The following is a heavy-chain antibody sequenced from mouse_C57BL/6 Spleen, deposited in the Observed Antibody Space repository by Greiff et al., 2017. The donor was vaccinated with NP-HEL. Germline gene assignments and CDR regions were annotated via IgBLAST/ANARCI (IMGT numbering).Heavy chain of an antibody. CDR1: GFTFSSYG. D-gene: IGHD4-1*01. CDR2: ISSGGSYT. V-gene: IGHV5-6*01. J-gene: IGHJ4*01. Sequence: EVQGVESGGDLVKPGGSLKLSCAASGFTFSSYGMSWVRQTPDKRLEWVATISSGGSYTYYPDSVKGRFTISRDHAKNTLYLQMSSLKSEETAMDYCARHGSLGAMDYWGQGTSVTVSS. CDR3: ARHGSLGAMDY.